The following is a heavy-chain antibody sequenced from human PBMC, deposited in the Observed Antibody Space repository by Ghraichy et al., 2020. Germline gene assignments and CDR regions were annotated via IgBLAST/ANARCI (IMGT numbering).Heavy chain of an antibody. CDR2: INHSGST. Sequence: ETLSLPCAVYGGSFSGYYWSWIRQPPGKGLEWIGEINHSGSTNYNPSLKSRVTISVDTSKNQFSLNLSSVTAADTALYYCARGVVASISYYYYGMDVWGQGTTVTVSS. V-gene: IGHV4-34*01. CDR1: GGSFSGYY. J-gene: IGHJ6*02. CDR3: ARGVVASISYYYYGMDV. D-gene: IGHD2-15*01.